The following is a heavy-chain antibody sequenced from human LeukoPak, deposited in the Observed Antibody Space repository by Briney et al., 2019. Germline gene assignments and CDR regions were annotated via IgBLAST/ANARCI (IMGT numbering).Heavy chain of an antibody. CDR2: IIPILGIA. Sequence: SVKVSCKASGGTFSSDTISWVRQAPGQGLEWMGRIIPILGIANYAQKFQGRVTITADKSTSTAYMELSSLRSEDTAVYYCARFSGYSSPFDAFDIWGQGTMVTVSS. CDR1: GGTFSSDT. J-gene: IGHJ3*02. D-gene: IGHD6-19*01. CDR3: ARFSGYSSPFDAFDI. V-gene: IGHV1-69*02.